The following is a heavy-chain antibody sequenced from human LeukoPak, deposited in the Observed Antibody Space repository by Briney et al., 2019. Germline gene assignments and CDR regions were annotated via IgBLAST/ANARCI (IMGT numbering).Heavy chain of an antibody. CDR3: ARDGEGDEGWDY. D-gene: IGHD7-27*01. CDR2: IYYSGST. Sequence: SETLSLTCTVSGVSIRSHYWSWIRQPPGKGLEWIGYIYYSGSTNYNPSLKSRVTISVDTSKNQFSLNLSSVTAADTAVYYCARDGEGDEGWDYWGQGTLVTVSS. V-gene: IGHV4-59*11. J-gene: IGHJ4*02. CDR1: GVSIRSHY.